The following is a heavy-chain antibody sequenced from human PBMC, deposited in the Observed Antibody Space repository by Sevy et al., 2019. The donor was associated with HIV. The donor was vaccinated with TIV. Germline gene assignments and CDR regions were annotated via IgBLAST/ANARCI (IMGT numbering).Heavy chain of an antibody. J-gene: IGHJ4*02. CDR1: GGSFSGYY. Sequence: SETLSLTCAVYGGSFSGYYWSWIRQPPGKGLEWIGEINHSGSTNYNPSLKSRVTISVDTSKNQFSLKLSSVTAADTAVYYCARGVYSYGSYWGQGTLVTVS. CDR3: ARGVYSYGSY. V-gene: IGHV4-34*01. CDR2: INHSGST. D-gene: IGHD5-18*01.